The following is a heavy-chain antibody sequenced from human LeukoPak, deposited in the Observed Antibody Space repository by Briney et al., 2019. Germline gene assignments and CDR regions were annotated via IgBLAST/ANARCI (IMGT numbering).Heavy chain of an antibody. J-gene: IGHJ6*02. CDR3: ARIRTGTTYYYAMDV. V-gene: IGHV1-69*04. Sequence: SVKVSCKASRGIFSSHAISWVRQAPGQGLEWMGRIIPRLDIAIYAQMFQGRVTITADKATTTAYMELTSLRSEDTAVYYCARIRTGTTYYYAMDVWGQGTTVTVSS. CDR2: IIPRLDIA. D-gene: IGHD1-1*01. CDR1: RGIFSSHA.